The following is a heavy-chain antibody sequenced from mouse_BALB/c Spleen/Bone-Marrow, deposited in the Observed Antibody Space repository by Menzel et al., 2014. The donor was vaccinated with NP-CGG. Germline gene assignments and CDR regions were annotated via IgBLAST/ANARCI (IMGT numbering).Heavy chain of an antibody. CDR2: ISNGGGST. CDR3: ARHLYGNYGAMDY. V-gene: IGHV5-12*02. J-gene: IGHJ4*01. Sequence: EVQVVESGGGLVQPGGSLKLSCATSGFTFSDYYMYWVRQTPEKRLEWVAYISNGGGSTYYPDTVKGRFTTSRDNAKNSLYLQTSRLKSEDTAMYYCARHLYGNYGAMDYWGQGTSVTVSS. D-gene: IGHD2-1*01. CDR1: GFTFSDYY.